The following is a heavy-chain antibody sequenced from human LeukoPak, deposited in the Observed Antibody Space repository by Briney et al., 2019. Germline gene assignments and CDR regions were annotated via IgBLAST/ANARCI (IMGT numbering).Heavy chain of an antibody. Sequence: SETLSLTCTVSGGSIRTSSYYWGWIRQPPGKGLEWIGEINHSGSTNYNPSLKSRVTISVDTSKNQFSLKLSSVTAADTAVYYCARGIDDYVWGSYRRYYFDYWGQGTLVTVSS. CDR2: INHSGST. CDR1: GGSIRTSSYY. V-gene: IGHV4-39*07. D-gene: IGHD3-16*02. J-gene: IGHJ4*02. CDR3: ARGIDDYVWGSYRRYYFDY.